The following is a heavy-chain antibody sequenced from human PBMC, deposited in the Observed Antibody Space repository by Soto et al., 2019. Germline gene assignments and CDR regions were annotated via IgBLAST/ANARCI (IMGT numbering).Heavy chain of an antibody. Sequence: EVQLVESGGGLVQPGGSLKLSCAASGFTFSGSAMHWVRQASGKGLEWVGRIRSKANSYATAYAASVKGRFTISRDDSKNTAYLKMNSLKTEDTAVYYCTRPSASTAAGPSYYYYYMDVWGKGTTVTVSS. D-gene: IGHD6-13*01. J-gene: IGHJ6*03. V-gene: IGHV3-73*01. CDR2: IRSKANSYAT. CDR1: GFTFSGSA. CDR3: TRPSASTAAGPSYYYYYMDV.